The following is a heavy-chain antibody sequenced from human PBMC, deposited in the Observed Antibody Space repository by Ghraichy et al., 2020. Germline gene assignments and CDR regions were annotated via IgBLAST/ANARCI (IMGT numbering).Heavy chain of an antibody. J-gene: IGHJ6*03. V-gene: IGHV1-46*03. CDR3: AGSNTSYYMDV. CDR1: GHTFNTYY. CDR2: IDHSTGGT. D-gene: IGHD2-2*01. Sequence: ASVKVSCKTSGHTFNTYYVHWVRQAPGQGLEWMGVIDHSTGGTAYAQRFQGRVSLTRDTSTSTIFLEVSSLRSEDTAMYYCAGSNTSYYMDVWGKGTAVTVSS.